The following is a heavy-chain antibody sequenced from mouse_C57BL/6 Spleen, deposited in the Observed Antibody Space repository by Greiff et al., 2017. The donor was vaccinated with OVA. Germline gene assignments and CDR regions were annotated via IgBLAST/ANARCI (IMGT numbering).Heavy chain of an antibody. CDR1: GFTFSDYG. CDR2: ISSGSSTI. Sequence: EVMLVESGGGLVKPGGSLKLSCAASGFTFSDYGMHWVRQAPEKGLEWVAYISSGSSTIYYADTVTGRFTITRDNAKNTLFLQMTSLRSEDTAMYYCAIYGRYAMDYWGQGTSVTVSS. D-gene: IGHD1-1*02. V-gene: IGHV5-17*01. CDR3: AIYGRYAMDY. J-gene: IGHJ4*01.